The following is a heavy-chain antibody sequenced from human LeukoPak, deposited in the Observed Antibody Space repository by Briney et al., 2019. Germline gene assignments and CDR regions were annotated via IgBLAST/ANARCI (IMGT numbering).Heavy chain of an antibody. V-gene: IGHV3-23*01. J-gene: IGHJ4*02. CDR3: DGADY. Sequence: GGSLRFSCAASGFTFSSYAMNWARQAPGKGLEWVSTISGTTGRTHYADSVRGRFTISRDNSKNTLYLQMNSLRAEDTAVYYCDGADYWGQGTLVTVSS. CDR1: GFTFSSYA. CDR2: ISGTTGRT. D-gene: IGHD5-24*01.